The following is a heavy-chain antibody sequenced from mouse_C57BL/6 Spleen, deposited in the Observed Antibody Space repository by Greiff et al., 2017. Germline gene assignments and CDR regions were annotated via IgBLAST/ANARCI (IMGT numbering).Heavy chain of an antibody. V-gene: IGHV2-3*01. CDR2: LWGDGSR. CDR3: AKRDARGYFDV. CDR1: GFSFTSYG. J-gene: IGHJ2*01. Sequence: VKLMESGPGLVAPSQSLSITCTVSGFSFTSYGLSWVRQPPGQGLEWLGVLWGDGSRNYHSALISRISISQNNAKSQVFLKLNRMQTDDTATYYCAKRDARGYFDVWGTGTTLTVSS.